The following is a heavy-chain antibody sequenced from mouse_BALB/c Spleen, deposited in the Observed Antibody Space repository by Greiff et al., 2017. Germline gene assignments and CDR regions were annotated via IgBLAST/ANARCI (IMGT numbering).Heavy chain of an antibody. CDR2: ISYSGST. CDR1: GYSITSDYA. CDR3: ARRDRYDEGGAMDY. D-gene: IGHD2-14*01. J-gene: IGHJ4*01. Sequence: EVQLQESGPGLVKPSQSLSLTCTVTGYSITSDYAWNWIRQFPGNKLEWMGYISYSGSTSYNPSLKSRISITRDTSKNQFFLQLNSVTTEDTATYYCARRDRYDEGGAMDYWGQGTSVTVSS. V-gene: IGHV3-2*02.